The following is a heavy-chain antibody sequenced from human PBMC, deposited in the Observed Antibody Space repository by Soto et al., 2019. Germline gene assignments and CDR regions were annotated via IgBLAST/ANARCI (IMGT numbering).Heavy chain of an antibody. CDR3: AKDGGIVLVPAALHRMEV. J-gene: IGHJ6*02. CDR1: GFTFSSYG. Sequence: PVGSLRLSCAASGFTFSSYGMHWVRQAPGKGLEWVAVISYDGSNKYYADSVKGRFTISRDNSKNTLYLQMNSLRAEDTAVYYCAKDGGIVLVPAALHRMEVSGQGNRVTV. V-gene: IGHV3-30*18. CDR2: ISYDGSNK. D-gene: IGHD2-2*01.